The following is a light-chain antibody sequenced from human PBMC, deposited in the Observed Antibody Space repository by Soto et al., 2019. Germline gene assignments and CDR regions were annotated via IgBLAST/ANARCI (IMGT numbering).Light chain of an antibody. CDR3: TSYTTSSTVI. CDR2: AVS. J-gene: IGLJ2*01. Sequence: HSVLTQPASVSGSPGQSITISCTGTSSDVGDHNYVSWYPQQLGKVPKLMIYAVSNRPSGVSNRVSGSKSCTTTFLTVSGLQDEYEADYYCTSYTTSSTVIFGGGTKLTVL. V-gene: IGLV2-14*03. CDR1: SSDVGDHNY.